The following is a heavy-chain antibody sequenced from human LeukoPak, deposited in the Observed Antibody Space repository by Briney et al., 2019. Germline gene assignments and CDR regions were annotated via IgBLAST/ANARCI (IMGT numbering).Heavy chain of an antibody. CDR3: AKDLHWGLDY. D-gene: IGHD7-27*01. J-gene: IGHJ4*02. V-gene: IGHV3-30*18. Sequence: GRSLRLSCAASGLTFSSYAMHWVRQAPGKGLEWVAVISYDGSNKDYADSVKGRFTISRDNSKNTLYLQMNSLRAEDTAVYFCAKDLHWGLDYWGQGTLVTVSS. CDR2: ISYDGSNK. CDR1: GLTFSSYA.